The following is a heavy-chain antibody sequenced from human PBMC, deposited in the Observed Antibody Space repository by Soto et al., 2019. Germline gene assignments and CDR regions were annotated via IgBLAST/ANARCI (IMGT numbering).Heavy chain of an antibody. CDR3: ARAGAYDILTGYYL. J-gene: IGHJ4*02. D-gene: IGHD3-9*01. CDR2: IIPIFGTA. V-gene: IGHV1-69*13. CDR1: GGTFGSYA. Sequence: GASVEVSCKASGGTFGSYASSWVRQAPGQGLEWMGGIIPIFGTANYAQKFQGRVTITADESTSTAYMELSSLRSEDTAVYYCARAGAYDILTGYYLWGQGTLVTVSS.